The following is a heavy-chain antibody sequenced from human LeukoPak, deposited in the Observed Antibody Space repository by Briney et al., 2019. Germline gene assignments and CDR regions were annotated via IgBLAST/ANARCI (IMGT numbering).Heavy chain of an antibody. CDR2: IYYSGST. D-gene: IGHD3-16*02. J-gene: IGHJ4*02. V-gene: IGHV4-61*03. CDR3: ARGEFMITFGGVIVRSTWIDY. CDR1: GGSFGSGSYY. Sequence: SETLSLTCTVSGGSFGSGSYYWSWIRPPPGKGLEWIGYIYYSGSTNYNPSRKSRVTISVDTSKNHILLKLSSMTPADPALYSCARGEFMITFGGVIVRSTWIDYWGQGTLVTVSS.